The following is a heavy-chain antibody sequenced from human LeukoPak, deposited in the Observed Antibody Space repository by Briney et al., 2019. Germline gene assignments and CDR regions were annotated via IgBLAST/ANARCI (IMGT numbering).Heavy chain of an antibody. V-gene: IGHV3-53*01. CDR1: GFTVSGNY. D-gene: IGHD1-26*01. CDR3: ARELSGSYCN. Sequence: GGSLRLSCAVSGFTVSGNYMSWVRQAPGKGLEWVSLIYSGGTTYYADSVKGRFTISRDNSKNTLYLQMNSLRAEDTAVYYCARELSGSYCNWGQGTLVTVSS. CDR2: IYSGGTT. J-gene: IGHJ4*02.